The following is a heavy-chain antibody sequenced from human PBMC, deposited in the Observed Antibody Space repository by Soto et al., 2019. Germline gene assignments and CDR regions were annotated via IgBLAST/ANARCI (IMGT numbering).Heavy chain of an antibody. V-gene: IGHV4-34*01. CDR3: ARGPPSPAYDFWSGSSGVDY. Sequence: SETLSLNCAVYGGSFSGYHWSWIRPPPGKGLEWIGEINHSGSTNYNPSLKSRVTITVDTSKNQFSLKLSSVTAADTAVYYCARGPPSPAYDFWSGSSGVDYWGQGTLVTVSS. J-gene: IGHJ4*02. CDR1: GGSFSGYH. D-gene: IGHD3-3*01. CDR2: INHSGST.